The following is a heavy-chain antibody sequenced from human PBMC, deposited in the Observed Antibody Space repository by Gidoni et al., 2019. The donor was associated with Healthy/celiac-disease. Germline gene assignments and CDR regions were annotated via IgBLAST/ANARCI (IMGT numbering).Heavy chain of an antibody. D-gene: IGHD2-15*01. CDR1: GFTFDDYA. CDR2: ISWNSGSI. Sequence: EVQLVESGGGLVQPGRSLRLSCAASGFTFDDYAMHWVRQAPGKGLEWVSGISWNSGSIGYADSVKGRFTISRDNAKNSLYLQMNSLRAEDTALYYCAKVGDLVADAFDIWGQGTMVTVSS. CDR3: AKVGDLVADAFDI. J-gene: IGHJ3*02. V-gene: IGHV3-9*01.